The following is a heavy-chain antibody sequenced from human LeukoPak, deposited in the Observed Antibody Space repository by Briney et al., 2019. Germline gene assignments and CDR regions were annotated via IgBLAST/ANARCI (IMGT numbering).Heavy chain of an antibody. D-gene: IGHD1-26*01. V-gene: IGHV2-5*01. CDR3: AHSPENAVGATKLGHAFDI. Sequence: SGPTLVNPTQTLTLTCTFSGFSLSTSGVGVCWIRQPPGKALEWLALIYWNDDKRYSPSLKSRLTITKDTSKNQVVLTMTNMDPADTATYDCAHSPENAVGATKLGHAFDIWGQGTMVTVSS. CDR1: GFSLSTSGVG. J-gene: IGHJ3*02. CDR2: IYWNDDK.